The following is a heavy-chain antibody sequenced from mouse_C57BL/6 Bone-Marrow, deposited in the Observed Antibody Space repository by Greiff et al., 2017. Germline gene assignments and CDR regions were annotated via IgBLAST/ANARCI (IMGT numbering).Heavy chain of an antibody. Sequence: VKVVESGAELVRPGTSVKMSCKASGYTFTNYWIGWAKQRPGHGLEWIGDIYPGGGYTNYNEKFKGKATLTADKSSSTAYMQFSSLTSEDSAIYYCARSLWDLFDYWGQGTTLTVSA. J-gene: IGHJ2*01. CDR3: ARSLWDLFDY. V-gene: IGHV1-63*01. CDR2: IYPGGGYT. CDR1: GYTFTNYW. D-gene: IGHD4-1*01.